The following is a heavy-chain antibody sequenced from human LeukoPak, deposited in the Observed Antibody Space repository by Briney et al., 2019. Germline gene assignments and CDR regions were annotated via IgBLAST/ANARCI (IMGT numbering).Heavy chain of an antibody. V-gene: IGHV3-21*01. CDR2: ISSSSSSYI. Sequence: GGSLRLSCAASGFTFSSYSMNWVRQAPGKGLEWVSSISSSSSSYIYYADSVKGRFTISRDNAKNSLYLQMNSLRAEDTAVYYCARGPLIAAAGTWWGQGTLVTVFS. CDR3: ARGPLIAAAGTW. J-gene: IGHJ4*02. D-gene: IGHD6-13*01. CDR1: GFTFSSYS.